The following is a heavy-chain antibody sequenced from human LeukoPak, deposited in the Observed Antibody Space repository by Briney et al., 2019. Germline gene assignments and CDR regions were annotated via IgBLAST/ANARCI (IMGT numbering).Heavy chain of an antibody. CDR1: GFTFSSYW. V-gene: IGHV3-74*01. J-gene: IGHJ4*02. CDR3: ANDYRSGSFHDF. D-gene: IGHD3-10*01. Sequence: GGSLRLSCAASGFTFSSYWMHWVRQAPGKGLVWVSRINSDGSSTSYADSVKGRFTISRDNSKNTLYLQMNTLRAEDTAVYYCANDYRSGSFHDFWGQGTLVTVSS. CDR2: INSDGSST.